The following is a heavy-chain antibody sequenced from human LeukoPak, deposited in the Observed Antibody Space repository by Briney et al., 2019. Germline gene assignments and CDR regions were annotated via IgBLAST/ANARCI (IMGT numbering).Heavy chain of an antibody. J-gene: IGHJ6*02. V-gene: IGHV3-7*01. Sequence: GRSLRLSCAASGFTFSSYAMHWVRQAPGKGLEWVANIKEDGSEKYYVDSVKGRFTISRDNAKKSLFLQMNSLRVEDTAVYYCARGRNLAVWGQGTTVTVSS. CDR1: GFTFSSYA. CDR3: ARGRNLAV. CDR2: IKEDGSEK.